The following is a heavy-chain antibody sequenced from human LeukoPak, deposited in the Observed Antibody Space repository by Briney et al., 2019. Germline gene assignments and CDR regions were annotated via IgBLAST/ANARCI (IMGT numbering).Heavy chain of an antibody. Sequence: ASVKVSCKASGYTFTGYYMHWVRQAPGQGLEGMGWINPNSGGTNYAQKFQGRVTMTRDTSISTAYMEPSRLRSDDTAVYYCARGEDYYGSGSYPAFDYWGQGTLVTVSS. CDR3: ARGEDYYGSGSYPAFDY. V-gene: IGHV1-2*02. CDR1: GYTFTGYY. D-gene: IGHD3-10*01. J-gene: IGHJ4*02. CDR2: INPNSGGT.